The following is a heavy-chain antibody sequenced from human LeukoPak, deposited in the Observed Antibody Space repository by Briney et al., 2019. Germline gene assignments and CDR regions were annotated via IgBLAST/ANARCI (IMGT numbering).Heavy chain of an antibody. CDR2: LLYDGANQ. J-gene: IGHJ5*02. V-gene: IGHV3-30*02. CDR1: EFTFSTYG. D-gene: IGHD4-17*01. CDR3: AKGTDDYGGNNWFDL. Sequence: GGSLRLSCAASEFTFSTYGMHWVRQAPGKGLEWVAILLYDGANQYYADSVKGRFTISRDNSENTLFLQMNSLRAEDTAVYYCAKGTDDYGGNNWFDLWGQGTLVTVSS.